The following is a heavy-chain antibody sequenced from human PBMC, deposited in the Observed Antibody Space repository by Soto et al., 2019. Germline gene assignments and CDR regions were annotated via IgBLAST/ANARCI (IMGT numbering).Heavy chain of an antibody. CDR1: GYTLTELS. V-gene: IGHV1-24*01. CDR3: AKDITAQQWLASALSPGMDV. CDR2: FDPEDGET. J-gene: IGHJ6*02. Sequence: ASVKVSCKVSGYTLTELSMHWVRQAPGKGLEWMGGFDPEDGETIYAQKFQGRVTMTEDTSTDTAYMELSSLRAEDTALYYCAKDITAQQWLASALSPGMDVWGQGTTVTVSS. D-gene: IGHD6-19*01.